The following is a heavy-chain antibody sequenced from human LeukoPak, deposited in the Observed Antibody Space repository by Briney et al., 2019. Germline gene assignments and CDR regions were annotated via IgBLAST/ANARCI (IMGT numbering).Heavy chain of an antibody. D-gene: IGHD3-22*01. CDR3: ARETRNYYDSSGYYLVDY. V-gene: IGHV4-38-2*02. J-gene: IGHJ4*02. CDR1: GYSISSGYY. CDR2: IYYRGST. Sequence: SETLSLTCTVSGYSISSGYYWGWIRQPPGKGLEWIGNIYYRGSTYYNPSLKSRVTISADTSKNQFSLKLSSVTAADTAVYYCARETRNYYDSSGYYLVDYWGQGTLVTVSS.